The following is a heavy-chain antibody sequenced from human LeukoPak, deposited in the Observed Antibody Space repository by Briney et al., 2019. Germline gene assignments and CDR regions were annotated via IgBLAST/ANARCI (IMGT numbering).Heavy chain of an antibody. Sequence: SVKVSCKASGGTFSRYAISWVRQAPGQGLEWMGRIIPILGIANYAQKFQGRVTITADKSTSTAYMELSSLRSEDTAVYYCALVVVAVTLRGDAFDIWGQGTMVTVSS. CDR2: IIPILGIA. CDR1: GGTFSRYA. V-gene: IGHV1-69*04. D-gene: IGHD2-15*01. J-gene: IGHJ3*02. CDR3: ALVVVAVTLRGDAFDI.